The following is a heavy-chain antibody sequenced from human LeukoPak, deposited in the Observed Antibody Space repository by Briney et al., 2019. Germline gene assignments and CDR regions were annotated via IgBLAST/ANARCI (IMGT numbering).Heavy chain of an antibody. CDR2: ITGSGSGT. CDR1: GFTFSTYA. CDR3: AKTRSNLRMSESDF. D-gene: IGHD3-10*01. V-gene: IGHV3-23*01. Sequence: AGGSLRLSCAASGFTFSTYAMNWVRQAPGKGLEWGSFITGSGSGTYYTDSVKGRFTISRDNPRNTLYLQMNNLRADDTALYYCAKTRSNLRMSESDFWGQGTLVTGSS. J-gene: IGHJ4*02.